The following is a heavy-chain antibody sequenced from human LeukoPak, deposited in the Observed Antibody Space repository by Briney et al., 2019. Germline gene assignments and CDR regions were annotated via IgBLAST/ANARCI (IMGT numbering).Heavy chain of an antibody. Sequence: PSQTLSLTCTVSGGSISSGSYYWSWIRQPAGKGLDWIGRIYTSGSTNYNPSLKSRVTISVDTSKNQFSLKLSSVTAADTAVYYCARGITIFGVVTAFFDYWGQGTLVTVSS. D-gene: IGHD3-3*01. J-gene: IGHJ4*02. CDR2: IYTSGST. V-gene: IGHV4-61*02. CDR1: GGSISSGSYY. CDR3: ARGITIFGVVTAFFDY.